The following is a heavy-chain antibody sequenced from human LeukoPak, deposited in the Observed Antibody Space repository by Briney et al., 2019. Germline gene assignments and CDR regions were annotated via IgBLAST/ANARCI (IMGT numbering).Heavy chain of an antibody. V-gene: IGHV3-33*01. CDR2: IWYDGRNK. Sequence: PGRSLRLSCAASGFSFSNYDMHWVRQAPGKGLEWVAVIWYDGRNKYYADSVKGRFTISRDNSTNTLYLQMNSLRVEDTAVYYCARGDPTVTTKQNLDYWGQGTLVTVSS. D-gene: IGHD4-17*01. CDR1: GFSFSNYD. CDR3: ARGDPTVTTKQNLDY. J-gene: IGHJ4*02.